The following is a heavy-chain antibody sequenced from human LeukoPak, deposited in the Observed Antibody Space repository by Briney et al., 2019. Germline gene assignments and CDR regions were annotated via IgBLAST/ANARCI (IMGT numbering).Heavy chain of an antibody. D-gene: IGHD3-3*01. J-gene: IGHJ4*02. Sequence: SETLSLTCTVSGGSISSYYWSWIRQPPGKGLEWIGYIYYSGSTNYNPSLKSRVTISVDTSKNQFSLKLRSVTAADTAVYYCARHRGSGDYIDYWGQGTLVTVSS. CDR1: GGSISSYY. CDR2: IYYSGST. CDR3: ARHRGSGDYIDY. V-gene: IGHV4-59*08.